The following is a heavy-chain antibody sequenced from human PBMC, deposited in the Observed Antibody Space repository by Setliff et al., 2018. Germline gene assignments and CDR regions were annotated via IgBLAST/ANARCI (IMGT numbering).Heavy chain of an antibody. V-gene: IGHV1-8*02. CDR2: MNPNSGNT. CDR1: GYTFISYG. CDR3: AREAKRNVVVVVAATPVY. J-gene: IGHJ4*02. Sequence: ASVKVSCKASGYTFISYGISWVRQATGQGLEWMGWMNPNSGNTGYAQKFQGRVTMTRNTSISTAYMELSSLRSEDTAVYYCAREAKRNVVVVVAATPVYWGQGTLVTVSS. D-gene: IGHD2-15*01.